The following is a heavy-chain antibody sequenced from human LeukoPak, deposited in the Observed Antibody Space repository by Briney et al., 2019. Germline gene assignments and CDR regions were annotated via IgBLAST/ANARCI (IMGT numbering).Heavy chain of an antibody. D-gene: IGHD3-10*01. CDR1: GYTLTELS. J-gene: IGHJ4*02. CDR3: ARQTPMVRGVIQYPLPYYFDY. CDR2: FDPEDGET. Sequence: ASVKVSCKVSGYTLTELSMHWVRQAPGKGLEWTGGFDPEDGETIYAQKFQGRVTITADESTSTAYMELSSLRSEDTAVYYCARQTPMVRGVIQYPLPYYFDYWGQGTLVTVSS. V-gene: IGHV1-24*01.